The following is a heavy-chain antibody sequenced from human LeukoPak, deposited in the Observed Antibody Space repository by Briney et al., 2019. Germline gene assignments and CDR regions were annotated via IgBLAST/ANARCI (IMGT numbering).Heavy chain of an antibody. CDR2: FIPIFGTA. CDR1: GYTFTSYY. Sequence: SVKVSCKASGYTFTSYYMHWVRHAPGPGLEWMGGFIPIFGTANYAQKFQGRVTITADESTSTAYMELSSLRSEDTAVYYCAITYCGGDCPTSYYYYYYGMDVWGQGTTVTVSS. CDR3: AITYCGGDCPTSYYYYYYGMDV. V-gene: IGHV1-69*13. J-gene: IGHJ6*02. D-gene: IGHD2-21*02.